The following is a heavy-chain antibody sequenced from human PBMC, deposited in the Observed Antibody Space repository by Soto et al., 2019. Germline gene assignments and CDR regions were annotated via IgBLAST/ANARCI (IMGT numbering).Heavy chain of an antibody. CDR1: GFTFSSYA. V-gene: IGHV3-23*01. D-gene: IGHD2-15*01. CDR3: AKDRCSGGSCYPDAFDI. Sequence: EVQLLESGGGLVQPGGSLRLSCAASGFTFSSYAMSWVRQAPGKGLEWVSAISGSGGSTYYADSVKGRFTISRDNSKNTLYLQMNSLRAEDTAVYDCAKDRCSGGSCYPDAFDIWGQGTMVTVSS. CDR2: ISGSGGST. J-gene: IGHJ3*02.